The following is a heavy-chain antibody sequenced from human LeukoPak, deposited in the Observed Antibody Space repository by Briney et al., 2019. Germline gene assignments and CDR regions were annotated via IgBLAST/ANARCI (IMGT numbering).Heavy chain of an antibody. D-gene: IGHD6-6*01. J-gene: IGHJ4*02. Sequence: GASVKVSCKASGYTFTVYYMHWVRQATGQGLEWMGWINTHIGDTSYAQKFQGRVTMTRDTSISTGFMELKSLGSDDTAVYYCARSRISAPVDYWGQGTLVTVSS. CDR1: GYTFTVYY. CDR3: ARSRISAPVDY. V-gene: IGHV1-2*02. CDR2: INTHIGDT.